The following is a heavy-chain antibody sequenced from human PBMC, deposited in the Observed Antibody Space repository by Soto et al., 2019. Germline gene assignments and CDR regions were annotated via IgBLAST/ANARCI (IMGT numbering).Heavy chain of an antibody. J-gene: IGHJ4*02. CDR1: GGTFSSYA. Sequence: SVKVSCKASGGTFSSYAISWVRQAPGQGLEWMGGIIPIFGTANYAQKFQGRVTITADESTSTAYMELSSLRSEDTAVYYCASYSYDSSGLYPLDYWGQGTLVTVSS. CDR2: IIPIFGTA. V-gene: IGHV1-69*13. CDR3: ASYSYDSSGLYPLDY. D-gene: IGHD3-22*01.